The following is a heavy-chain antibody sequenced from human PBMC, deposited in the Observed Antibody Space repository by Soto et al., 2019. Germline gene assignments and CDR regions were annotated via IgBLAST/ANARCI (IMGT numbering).Heavy chain of an antibody. V-gene: IGHV3-23*01. D-gene: IGHD2-2*01. CDR3: AKYPDIVVVGGMYV. Sequence: PGGSLRLSCAASGFTFSSYALSWVRQAPGKGLEWVSAISGSGGSTYYADSVKGRFTISRDNSKNTLYLQMNSLRAEDTAVYYCAKYPDIVVVGGMYVWGQGTTVTVSS. CDR2: ISGSGGST. J-gene: IGHJ6*02. CDR1: GFTFSSYA.